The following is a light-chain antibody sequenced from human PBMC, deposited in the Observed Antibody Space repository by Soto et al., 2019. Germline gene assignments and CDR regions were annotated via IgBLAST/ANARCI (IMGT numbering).Light chain of an antibody. CDR1: QNINAW. Sequence: VHLTQSPSNMSAYVGERVTITCRTSQNINAWLAWYQQRPGQAPKLLIYDASTVQSGVPSRFSGSGSGTEFTLTISSLQSEDFAVYYCQQYINWPRTFGQGTKVDIK. V-gene: IGKV1-5*01. CDR3: QQYINWPRT. CDR2: DAS. J-gene: IGKJ1*01.